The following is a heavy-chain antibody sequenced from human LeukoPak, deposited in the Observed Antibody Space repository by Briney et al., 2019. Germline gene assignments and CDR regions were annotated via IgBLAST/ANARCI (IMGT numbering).Heavy chain of an antibody. CDR1: GFTFSSYS. V-gene: IGHV3-21*01. J-gene: IGHJ3*02. CDR2: ISSSSSYI. Sequence: GGSLRLSCAASGFTFSSYSMNWVRQAPGKGLEWVSSISSSSSYIYYADSVRGRFTISRDNAKNSLYLQMNSLRAEDTAVYYCARDPLKRAFDIWGQGTMVTVSS. CDR3: ARDPLKRAFDI.